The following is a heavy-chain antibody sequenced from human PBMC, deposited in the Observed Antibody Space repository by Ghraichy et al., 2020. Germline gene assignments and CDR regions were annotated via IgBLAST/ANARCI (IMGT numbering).Heavy chain of an antibody. CDR1: GFTFSSYA. D-gene: IGHD2-15*01. CDR3: ARDKVGAADY. Sequence: LSLTCAASGFTFSSYAMHWVRQSPGKGLEYVSAITSNGDITYYANSVKGRFTISRDNSKNTLYLQMGGLRAEDMAVYYCARDKVGAADYWGQGTQVTVSS. CDR2: ITSNGDIT. V-gene: IGHV3-64*01. J-gene: IGHJ4*02.